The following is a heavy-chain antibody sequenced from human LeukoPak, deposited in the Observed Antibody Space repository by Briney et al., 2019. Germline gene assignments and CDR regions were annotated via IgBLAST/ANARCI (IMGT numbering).Heavy chain of an antibody. CDR2: ISAYNGNT. J-gene: IGHJ3*02. CDR1: GYTFTSYG. D-gene: IGHD6-13*01. Sequence: ASVKVSCKASGYTFTSYGNSWVRQAPGQGREWMGWISAYNGNTNYAQKLQGRVTMTTDTSTSTAYMELRSLTSDDTAVYYCARIGYSSIKAAFDIWGQGTMVTVSS. CDR3: ARIGYSSIKAAFDI. V-gene: IGHV1-18*01.